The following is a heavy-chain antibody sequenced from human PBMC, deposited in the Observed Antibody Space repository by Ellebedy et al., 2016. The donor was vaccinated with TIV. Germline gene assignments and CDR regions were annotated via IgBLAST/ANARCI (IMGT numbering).Heavy chain of an antibody. V-gene: IGHV1-46*01. CDR2: INPTSGST. Sequence: ASVKVSCKASGYTFTSYFLYWVRQAPGQGLEWMGIINPTSGSTNYAQKFQGRVTMTRDTSTSTVYMELSSLRSEDTAVYYCARWDNYYVVSSGYYYSYWGQGTLVTVSS. CDR1: GYTFTSYF. CDR3: ARWDNYYVVSSGYYYSY. D-gene: IGHD3-22*01. J-gene: IGHJ4*02.